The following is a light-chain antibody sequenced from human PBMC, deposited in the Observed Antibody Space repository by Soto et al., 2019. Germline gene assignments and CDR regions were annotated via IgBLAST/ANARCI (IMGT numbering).Light chain of an antibody. CDR2: GAS. Sequence: EIVITQTPATLSVSPGERATLSCMSSQSVSSNLAWYQQKPGQAPRLLIYGASTRATGIPARFSGSGSGTEFTLTISSLQSEDFAVYYCQQYNNWPPTWTLGQGTKVDIK. V-gene: IGKV3-15*01. CDR3: QQYNNWPPTWT. J-gene: IGKJ1*01. CDR1: QSVSSN.